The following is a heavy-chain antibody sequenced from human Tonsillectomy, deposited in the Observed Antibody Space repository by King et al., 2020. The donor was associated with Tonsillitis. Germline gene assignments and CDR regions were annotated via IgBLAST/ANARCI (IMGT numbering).Heavy chain of an antibody. V-gene: IGHV2-5*01. CDR3: AHRDHRGLFNF. CDR2: IYWNDDK. CDR1: GFSLTTIEMT. Sequence: QFTLKESGPTLVKPTQTLTLTCTFSGFSLTTIEMTVGWIRQPPEKALEWLALIYWNDDKRYSPSLKNRLTITKDTSTNQVVLAMTNMDPVDSATYYCAHRDHRGLFNFWGQGTLVTVSS. D-gene: IGHD3/OR15-3a*01. J-gene: IGHJ4*02.